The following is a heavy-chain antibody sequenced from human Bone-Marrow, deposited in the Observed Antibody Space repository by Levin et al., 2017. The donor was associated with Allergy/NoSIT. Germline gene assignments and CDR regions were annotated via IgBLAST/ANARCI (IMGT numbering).Heavy chain of an antibody. CDR1: GFTVSNNY. V-gene: IGHV3-66*01. D-gene: IGHD6-13*01. Sequence: ASVKVSCAASGFTVSNNYMSWVRQAPGKGLEWVSLIYSGGDTYYADSVKGRFSISRDGSTNTLYLQMNSLRAEDTAVYYCARDGGVATGGDYWGQGTLVTVSS. J-gene: IGHJ4*02. CDR2: IYSGGDT. CDR3: ARDGGVATGGDY.